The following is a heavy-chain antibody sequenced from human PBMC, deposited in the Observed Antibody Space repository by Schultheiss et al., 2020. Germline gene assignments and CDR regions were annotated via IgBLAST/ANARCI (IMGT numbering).Heavy chain of an antibody. D-gene: IGHD3-10*01. CDR1: GFTVSSNY. V-gene: IGHV3-30*03. Sequence: GESLKISCAASGFTVSSNYMSWVRQAPGKGLEWVAIILSDGSAKHYADSVKGRFTISRDNSKNTVYLQMNSLRVEDTAVYYCARASLLWFGELTRVYYGMDVWGQGTTVTVSS. CDR2: ILSDGSAK. CDR3: ARASLLWFGELTRVYYGMDV. J-gene: IGHJ6*02.